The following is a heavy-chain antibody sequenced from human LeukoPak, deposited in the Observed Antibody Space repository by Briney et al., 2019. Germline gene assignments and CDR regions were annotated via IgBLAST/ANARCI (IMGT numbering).Heavy chain of an antibody. D-gene: IGHD1-26*01. CDR2: ISAYNGNT. V-gene: IGHV1-18*01. CDR3: ARAASGSYQNWFDP. CDR1: GYTFTIYG. J-gene: IGHJ5*02. Sequence: ASVKVSCKASGYTFTIYGISAGRQAPGQGLEWMGWISAYNGNTNYAQKLQGRVTMTTDTSTSTAYMELRSLTSDDTAVYYCARAASGSYQNWFDPWGQGTLVTVSS.